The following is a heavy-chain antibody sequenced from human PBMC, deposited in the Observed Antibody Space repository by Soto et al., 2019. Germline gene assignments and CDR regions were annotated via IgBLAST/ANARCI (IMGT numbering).Heavy chain of an antibody. Sequence: SETLSLTCIVSGESISSSSYYWGWIRQPPGKGLEWIGSIYYSGRTYYNPSFKSRVTISIDTSKNQFSLKLSSVTATDTAVYYCARQRTTVVTQAYFDHWSQGALVTVSS. CDR3: ARQRTTVVTQAYFDH. D-gene: IGHD2-21*02. J-gene: IGHJ4*02. V-gene: IGHV4-39*01. CDR1: GESISSSSYY. CDR2: IYYSGRT.